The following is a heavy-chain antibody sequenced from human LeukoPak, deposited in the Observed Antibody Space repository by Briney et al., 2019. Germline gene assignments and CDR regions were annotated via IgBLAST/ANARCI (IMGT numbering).Heavy chain of an antibody. D-gene: IGHD3-22*01. CDR2: IYYSGST. Sequence: SETPSLTCAVSGGSISSSNWWSWVRQPPGKGLEWIGSIYYSGSTYYNLSLKSRVTISVDTSKNQFSLKLSSVTAADTAVYYCARHRGYYDSPNWFDPWGQGTLVTVSS. J-gene: IGHJ5*02. V-gene: IGHV4-39*01. CDR1: GGSISSSNW. CDR3: ARHRGYYDSPNWFDP.